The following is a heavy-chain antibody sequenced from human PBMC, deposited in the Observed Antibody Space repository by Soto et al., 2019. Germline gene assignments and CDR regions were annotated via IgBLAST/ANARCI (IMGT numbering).Heavy chain of an antibody. J-gene: IGHJ4*02. V-gene: IGHV3-33*05. CDR3: ARVRGNRDYDY. D-gene: IGHD3-16*01. Sequence: GGSLRHSCRTSGFRFSSYGMHWVRQAPGKGPEWVAFISGDGSNTEYVDSVRGRFTVSRDNAKNTLYLQMNSLRAEDTAVYYCARVRGNRDYDYWGQGTLVTVSS. CDR2: ISGDGSNT. CDR1: GFRFSSYG.